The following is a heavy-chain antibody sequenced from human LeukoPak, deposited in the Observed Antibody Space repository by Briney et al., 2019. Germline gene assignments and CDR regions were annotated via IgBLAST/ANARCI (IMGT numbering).Heavy chain of an antibody. CDR1: GGSISSGSYY. D-gene: IGHD3-16*01. CDR3: ARDMIPYYGMDV. CDR2: IYTSGST. V-gene: IGHV4-61*02. Sequence: SQTLSLTCTVSGGSISSGSYYWSWIRQPAGKGLEWIGRIYTSGSTNYNPSLKSRVTTSVDTSKNQFSLKLSSVTAADTAVYYCARDMIPYYGMDVWGQGTTVTVSS. J-gene: IGHJ6*02.